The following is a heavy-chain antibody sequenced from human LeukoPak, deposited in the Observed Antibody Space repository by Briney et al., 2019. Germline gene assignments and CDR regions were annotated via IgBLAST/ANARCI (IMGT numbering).Heavy chain of an antibody. V-gene: IGHV4-31*03. CDR3: ARDQEDSGTDY. J-gene: IGHJ4*02. CDR1: GGSISSGDYY. D-gene: IGHD3-10*01. Sequence: SQTLSLTCTVPGGSISSGDYYWSWIRQHPGKGLEWIGYIYYSGSTYYNPSLKSRVTISLDTSKNQFSLKLSSVTAADTAVYYCARDQEDSGTDYWGQGTLVTVSS. CDR2: IYYSGST.